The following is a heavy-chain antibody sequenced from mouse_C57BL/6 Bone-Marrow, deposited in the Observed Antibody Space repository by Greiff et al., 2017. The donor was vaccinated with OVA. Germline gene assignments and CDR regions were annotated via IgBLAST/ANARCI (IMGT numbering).Heavy chain of an antibody. J-gene: IGHJ3*01. V-gene: IGHV1-82*01. CDR2: IYPGDGDT. CDR1: GYAFSSSW. Sequence: QVQLKESGPELVKPGASVKISCKASGYAFSSSWMNWVKQRPGKGLEWIGRIYPGDGDTNYNGKFKGKATLTADKSSSTAYMQLSSLTSEDSAVYFCARSGLRDFAYWGQGTLVTVSA. D-gene: IGHD2-2*01. CDR3: ARSGLRDFAY.